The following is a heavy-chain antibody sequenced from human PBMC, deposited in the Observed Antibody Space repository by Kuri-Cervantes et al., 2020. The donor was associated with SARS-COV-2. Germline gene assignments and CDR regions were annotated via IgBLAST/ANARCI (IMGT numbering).Heavy chain of an antibody. D-gene: IGHD3-10*01. CDR3: ASQTEIYGSGSYYFDY. V-gene: IGHV1-69*04. CDR2: IIPILGIA. CDR1: GGTFSSYA. Sequence: SVKVSCKASGGTFSSYAISWVRQAPGQGLEWMGRIIPILGIANYAQKFQGRVTITADKSTSTAYMELSSLRSEDAAVYYCASQTEIYGSGSYYFDYWGQGTLVTVSS. J-gene: IGHJ4*02.